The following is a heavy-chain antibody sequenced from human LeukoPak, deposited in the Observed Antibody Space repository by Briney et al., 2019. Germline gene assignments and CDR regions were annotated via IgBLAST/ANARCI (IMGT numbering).Heavy chain of an antibody. D-gene: IGHD6-13*01. V-gene: IGHV3-30*02. Sequence: PGGSLRLSCAASGVTFSSYSMNWVRQAPGKGLEWVAFIRNDGSNKYYADSVKGRFTISRDNSKNTLYLQMNSLRAEDTAVYYCAKDLGYAGSSSWVGPYWGQGTLVTVSS. CDR3: AKDLGYAGSSSWVGPY. J-gene: IGHJ4*02. CDR2: IRNDGSNK. CDR1: GVTFSSYS.